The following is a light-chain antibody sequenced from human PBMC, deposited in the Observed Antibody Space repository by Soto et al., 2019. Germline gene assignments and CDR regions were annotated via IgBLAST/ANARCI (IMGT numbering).Light chain of an antibody. CDR2: DAS. J-gene: IGKJ5*01. CDR3: QQFNRYPIT. Sequence: AIQLTQSPSSLSASVGDRVTITCRASQGISTALAWYQQKPGKAPKFLIYDASSLESGVPSRFSGSGSGTDFTLTISSLQPEDFATYYCQQFNRYPITFGQGTRLEIK. V-gene: IGKV1-13*02. CDR1: QGISTA.